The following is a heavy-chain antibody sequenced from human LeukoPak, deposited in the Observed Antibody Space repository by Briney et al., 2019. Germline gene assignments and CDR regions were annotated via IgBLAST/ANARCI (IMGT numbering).Heavy chain of an antibody. J-gene: IGHJ4*02. CDR3: AAGLVGASFDY. CDR2: IYYSGST. D-gene: IGHD1-26*01. V-gene: IGHV4-59*12. CDR1: GGSISSYY. Sequence: SETLSLTCTVSGGSISSYYWSWIRQPPGKGLEWIGYIYYSGSTNYNPSLKSRVTISVDTSKNQFSLKLSSVTAADTAVYYCAAGLVGASFDYWGQGTLVTVSS.